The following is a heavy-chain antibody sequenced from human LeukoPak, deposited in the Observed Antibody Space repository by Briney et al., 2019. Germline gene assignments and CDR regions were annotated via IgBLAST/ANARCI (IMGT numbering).Heavy chain of an antibody. Sequence: GGSLRLSCAASGFTFYDYAMHGVRQAPGEGLEWVSGNRWNSGSIGYADSVKGRFTVSRDNAKKSLYLQMNSLRAEDMALYYCAKDMQQLGTGAFDIWGQGTMVTVSP. D-gene: IGHD6-13*01. CDR2: NRWNSGSI. CDR1: GFTFYDYA. CDR3: AKDMQQLGTGAFDI. V-gene: IGHV3-9*03. J-gene: IGHJ3*02.